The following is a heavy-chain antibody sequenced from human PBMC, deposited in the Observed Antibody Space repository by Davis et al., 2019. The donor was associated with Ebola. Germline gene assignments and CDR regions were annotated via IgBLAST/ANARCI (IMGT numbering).Heavy chain of an antibody. CDR1: GGSFSGYY. D-gene: IGHD6-13*01. J-gene: IGHJ5*02. V-gene: IGHV4-34*01. CDR3: ARERAYSSSWYWFDP. Sequence: SQTLSLTCAVYGGSFSGYYWSWIRQPPGKGLEWIGEINHSGSTNYNPSLKSRVTISVDTPKNQFSLKLSSVTAADTAVYYCARERAYSSSWYWFDPWGQGTLVTVSS. CDR2: INHSGST.